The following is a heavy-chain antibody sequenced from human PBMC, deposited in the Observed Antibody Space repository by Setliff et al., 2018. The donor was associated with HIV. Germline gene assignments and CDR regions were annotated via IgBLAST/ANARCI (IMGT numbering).Heavy chain of an antibody. D-gene: IGHD3-10*01. CDR2: IYHTGTT. J-gene: IGHJ6*02. Sequence: SETLSLTCTVSGGSIISSGNYWTWIRQRPGKGLEWIGYIYHTGTTYYHPSLKSRVLISVDTSNNQFSLRLSSVTAADTAVYYCARDLSPYGSGDPYYYYGMDVWGQGTTVTVSS. CDR3: ARDLSPYGSGDPYYYYGMDV. CDR1: GGSIISSGNY. V-gene: IGHV4-31*03.